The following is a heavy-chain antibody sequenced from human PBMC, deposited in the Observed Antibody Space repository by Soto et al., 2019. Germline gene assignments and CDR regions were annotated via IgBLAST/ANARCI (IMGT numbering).Heavy chain of an antibody. Sequence: QVQLVQSGAEVKKPGASVKVSCKASGYTFTSYGISWVRQAPGQGLERMGWISAYNGNTNYAQKLQGRVTMTGDTSTSTAYMELRSLRSDVTAVYYCARVDIVVVVAATFDYWGQGTLVTVSS. CDR1: GYTFTSYG. V-gene: IGHV1-18*01. CDR2: ISAYNGNT. CDR3: ARVDIVVVVAATFDY. D-gene: IGHD2-15*01. J-gene: IGHJ4*02.